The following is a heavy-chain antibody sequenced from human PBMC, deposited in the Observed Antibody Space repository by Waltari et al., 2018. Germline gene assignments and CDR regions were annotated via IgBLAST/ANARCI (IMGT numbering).Heavy chain of an antibody. CDR3: AKVSPYYDILTGYYMDYFDY. CDR1: GFTFSSYA. V-gene: IGHV3-23*01. J-gene: IGHJ4*02. CDR2: ISGSGGST. D-gene: IGHD3-9*01. Sequence: EVQLLESGGGLVQPGGSLRLSCAASGFTFSSYAMSWVRQAPGTGLEWVSAISGSGGSTYYADSVKGRFTISRDNSKNTLYLQMNSLRAEDTAVYYCAKVSPYYDILTGYYMDYFDYWGQGTLVTVSS.